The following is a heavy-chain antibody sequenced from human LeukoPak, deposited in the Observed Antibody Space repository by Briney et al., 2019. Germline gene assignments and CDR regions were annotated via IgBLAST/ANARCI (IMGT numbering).Heavy chain of an antibody. CDR2: IRYDGSNK. Sequence: GGSLRLSCAASGFTFSSYGMHWVRQAPGKGLEWVAFIRYDGSNKYYADSVKGRFTISRDNSKNTLYLQMNSLRAEDTAVYYCAKVLRVGYYGSGSYLEDYYYYMDVWGKGTTVTISS. D-gene: IGHD3-10*01. CDR3: AKVLRVGYYGSGSYLEDYYYYMDV. V-gene: IGHV3-30*02. J-gene: IGHJ6*03. CDR1: GFTFSSYG.